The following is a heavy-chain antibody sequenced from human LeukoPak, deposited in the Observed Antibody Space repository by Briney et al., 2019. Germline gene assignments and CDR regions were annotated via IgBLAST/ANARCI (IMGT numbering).Heavy chain of an antibody. J-gene: IGHJ6*03. CDR2: IRSKAYGGTT. Sequence: GGSLRLSCTASGFTFGDYAMSWLRQAPGKGLEWVGFIRSKAYGGTTEYAASVKGRFTISRDDSKSIAYLQMNSLKTEDTAVYYCTRVGDSGYDSRSGVYYYYYMDVWGKGTTVTVSS. D-gene: IGHD5-12*01. CDR1: GFTFGDYA. CDR3: TRVGDSGYDSRSGVYYYYYMDV. V-gene: IGHV3-49*03.